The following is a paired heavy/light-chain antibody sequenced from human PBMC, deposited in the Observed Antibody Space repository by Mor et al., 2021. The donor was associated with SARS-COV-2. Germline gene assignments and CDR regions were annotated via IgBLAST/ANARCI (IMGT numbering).Heavy chain of an antibody. J-gene: IGHJ4*02. V-gene: IGHV1-18*01. CDR2: ISPYTGDT. D-gene: IGHD5-18*01. CDR1: GYTFPNYG. CDR3: ARALLGGAMAY. Sequence: QVQLVQSGAEVKKPGASVKVSCKASGYTFPNYGISWVRQAPGQGLEWVGWISPYTGDTNYGQKLQDRVTMTTDTSTSTAYMELRSLRSDDTAVYFCARALLGGAMAYWGQGTLVTVSS.
Light chain of an antibody. CDR3: QQYSSPLWT. CDR2: WAS. J-gene: IGKJ1*01. CDR1: QSVLYSFNNKNN. Sequence: DIVMTQSPDSLAVSLGERATINCKSNQSVLYSFNNKNNLAWYQQKPGQPPKLLIYWASTRESGVPDRFSASGSGTDFTLTISSLQAEDVAVYYCQQYSSPLWTFGQGTKVEIK. V-gene: IGKV4-1*01.